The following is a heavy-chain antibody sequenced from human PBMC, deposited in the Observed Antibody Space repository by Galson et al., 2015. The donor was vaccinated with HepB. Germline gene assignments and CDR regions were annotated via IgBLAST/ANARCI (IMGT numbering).Heavy chain of an antibody. CDR1: GYKFTSYY. J-gene: IGHJ4*02. Sequence: SVKASCKASGYKFTSYYMHWVRQAPGQGLEWMGIINPSGGSTDYAQKFRGRLTMTRDTSTSTVFMELSSLRSGDTAVYHCARGVLLWDGPDYWGQGTLVTVSS. CDR2: INPSGGST. D-gene: IGHD3-10*01. V-gene: IGHV1-46*01. CDR3: ARGVLLWDGPDY.